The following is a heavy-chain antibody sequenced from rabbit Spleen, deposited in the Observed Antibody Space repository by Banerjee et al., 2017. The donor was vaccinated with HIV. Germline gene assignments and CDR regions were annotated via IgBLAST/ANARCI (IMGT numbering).Heavy chain of an antibody. CDR2: IYGGSLLTT. V-gene: IGHV1S40*01. CDR3: ARSYAGYAIDGVATFDL. Sequence: QSLEESVGDLVKPGASLTLTCTASGFSFNSGYDMCWVRQAPGKGLQWIACIYGGSLLTTYYATWAKGRFPISKTSSTTVTLQMTSLTAADTATYFCARSYAGYAIDGVATFDLWGQGTLVTVS. CDR1: GFSFNSGYD. J-gene: IGHJ4*01. D-gene: IGHD6-1*01.